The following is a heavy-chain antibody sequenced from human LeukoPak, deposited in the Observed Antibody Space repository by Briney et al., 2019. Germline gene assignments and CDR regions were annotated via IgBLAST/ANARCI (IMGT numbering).Heavy chain of an antibody. D-gene: IGHD3-22*01. V-gene: IGHV3-23*01. CDR1: GFSFRTYA. CDR3: VKESTSSGYYYAPDY. Sequence: GGSLRLSCAASGFSFRTYAMTWVRQAPGKGLEWVSSISGSGATTYNADPLKGWFTISRDNSENTLYLQMNSLRAEDTAVYYCVKESTSSGYYYAPDYWGQGILVTVS. J-gene: IGHJ4*02. CDR2: ISGSGATT.